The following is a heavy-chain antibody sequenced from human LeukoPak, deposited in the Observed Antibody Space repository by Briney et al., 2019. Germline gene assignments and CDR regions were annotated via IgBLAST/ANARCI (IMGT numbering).Heavy chain of an antibody. Sequence: GGSLRLSCAASGFTFSSYAMHWVRQAPGRGLEWGAVISYDGSNKYYADSVKGRFTISRDNSKNTLYLQMNSLRAEDTAVYYCAREDELVPAATGPDDYGRVFDYGGQGTLSPSPQ. J-gene: IGHJ4*02. D-gene: IGHD2-2*01. CDR2: ISYDGSNK. CDR3: AREDELVPAATGPDDYGRVFDY. CDR1: GFTFSSYA. V-gene: IGHV3-30*04.